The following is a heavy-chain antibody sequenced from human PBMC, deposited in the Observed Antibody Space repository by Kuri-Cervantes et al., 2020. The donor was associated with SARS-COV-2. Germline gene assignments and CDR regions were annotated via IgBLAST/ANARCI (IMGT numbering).Heavy chain of an antibody. Sequence: ASVKVSCKASGYTFTGYYMHWVRQAPGQGLEWMGWMNPNSGGTNYAQKFQGWVTMTRDTSISTAYMELSRLRSDDTAVYYCARDSRGRWGLLSYYYGMDVWGQGTTVTVSS. J-gene: IGHJ6*02. D-gene: IGHD1-26*01. CDR3: ARDSRGRWGLLSYYYGMDV. V-gene: IGHV1-2*04. CDR1: GYTFTGYY. CDR2: MNPNSGGT.